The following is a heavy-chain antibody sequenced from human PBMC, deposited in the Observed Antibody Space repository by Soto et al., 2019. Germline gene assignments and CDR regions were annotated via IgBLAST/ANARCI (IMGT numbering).Heavy chain of an antibody. D-gene: IGHD2-15*01. CDR1: GGTFSSYA. CDR3: AREYCSGGSCYPEVYYYYYGMDV. CDR2: IIPIFGTA. V-gene: IGHV1-69*13. J-gene: IGHJ6*02. Sequence: GASVKVSCEDSGGTFSSYAMSWVRQAPGQGLEWMGGIIPIFGTANYAQKFQGRVTITADESTSTAYMELSSLRSEDTAVYYCAREYCSGGSCYPEVYYYYYGMDVWGQGTTVTVSS.